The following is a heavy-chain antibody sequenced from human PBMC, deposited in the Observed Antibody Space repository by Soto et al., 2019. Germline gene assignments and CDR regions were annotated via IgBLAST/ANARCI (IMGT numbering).Heavy chain of an antibody. CDR2: ISGSGGST. CDR3: AKVPWDFWSGYLPHGY. Sequence: GGSLERGWAASGFTLSSYAMSGGRQAPGKGLEWVSAISGSGGSTYYADSVKGRFTISRDNSKNTLYLQMNSLRAEDTAVYYCAKVPWDFWSGYLPHGYWGQGTLVTVPS. D-gene: IGHD3-3*01. J-gene: IGHJ4*02. V-gene: IGHV3-23*01. CDR1: GFTLSSYA.